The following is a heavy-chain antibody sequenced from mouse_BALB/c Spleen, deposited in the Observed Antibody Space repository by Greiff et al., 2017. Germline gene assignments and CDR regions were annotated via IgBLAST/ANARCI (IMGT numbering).Heavy chain of an antibody. D-gene: IGHD3-2*01. V-gene: IGHV1S137*01. Sequence: QVQLKQSGAELVRPGVSVKISCKGSGYTFTDYAMHWVKRSHAKSLEWIGVISTYYGDASYNQKFKGKATMTVDKSSSTAYMELARLTSEDSAIYYCARRQLGLRGAMDYWGQGTSVTVSS. J-gene: IGHJ4*01. CDR3: ARRQLGLRGAMDY. CDR2: ISTYYGDA. CDR1: GYTFTDYA.